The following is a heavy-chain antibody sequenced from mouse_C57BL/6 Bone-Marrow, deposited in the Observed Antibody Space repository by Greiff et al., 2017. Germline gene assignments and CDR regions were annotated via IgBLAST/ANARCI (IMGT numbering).Heavy chain of an antibody. CDR1: GFTFSSYG. D-gene: IGHD3-2*02. CDR2: ISSGGSYT. Sequence: EVKVVESGGDLVKPGGSLKLSCAASGFTFSSYGMSWVRQTPDKRLAWVATISSGGSYTYYPDSVKGRFTISRDNAKNTLYLQMSSLKSDDTAMYYCARQLRLPTYYYAMDYWGQGTSVTVSS. CDR3: ARQLRLPTYYYAMDY. J-gene: IGHJ4*01. V-gene: IGHV5-6*01.